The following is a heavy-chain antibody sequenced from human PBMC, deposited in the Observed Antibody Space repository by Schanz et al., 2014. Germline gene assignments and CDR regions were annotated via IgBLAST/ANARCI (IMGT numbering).Heavy chain of an antibody. D-gene: IGHD3-10*01. CDR3: ARSRTTMVRGVIGDYYYGLDV. J-gene: IGHJ6*02. V-gene: IGHV1-18*04. Sequence: QVQLVQSGAEVKKPGASVKVSCKASGYTFTSYGITWVRRAPGQGLELMGWISAHNGNTNYAQKVQGRVTMTTDTSTISAYMELSSLIPGDTAVYYCARSRTTMVRGVIGDYYYGLDVWGQGTTVTVSS. CDR1: GYTFTSYG. CDR2: ISAHNGNT.